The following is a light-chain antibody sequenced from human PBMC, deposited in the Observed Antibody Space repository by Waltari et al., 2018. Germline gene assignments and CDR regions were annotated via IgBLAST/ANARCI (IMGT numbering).Light chain of an antibody. Sequence: SYVLTQPPPVSVAPEQTASITCGGNTIGSRRVHWYQQKPGQAPVLVVYADRDRPSGIPERFSGSNSGNTATLTISRVEAGDEADYYCQVWDSSSDLEIFGGGTKLTVL. J-gene: IGLJ2*01. CDR1: TIGSRR. V-gene: IGLV3-21*02. CDR2: ADR. CDR3: QVWDSSSDLEI.